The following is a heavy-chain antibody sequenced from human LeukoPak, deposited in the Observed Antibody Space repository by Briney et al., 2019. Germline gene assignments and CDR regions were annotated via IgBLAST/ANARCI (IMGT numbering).Heavy chain of an antibody. CDR1: DYSISSAYY. CDR3: AGDQAYCGGDCYFDF. Sequence: PSETLSLTCAVSDYSISSAYYWGWIRQPPGKGLEWIGSIYHSGSIDYNPSLKSRVTISVDTSKNQFSLKLRSVTAADTAVYYCAGDQAYCGGDCYFDFWGQGTLVTVSS. V-gene: IGHV4-38-2*02. D-gene: IGHD2-21*02. CDR2: IYHSGSI. J-gene: IGHJ4*02.